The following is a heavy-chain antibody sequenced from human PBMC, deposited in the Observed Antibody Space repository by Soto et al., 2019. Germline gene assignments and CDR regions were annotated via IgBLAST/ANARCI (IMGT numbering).Heavy chain of an antibody. D-gene: IGHD4-17*01. CDR1: GYTFTSYG. V-gene: IGHV1-18*04. J-gene: IGHJ1*01. CDR2: ISPLKGRT. Sequence: QVQLVQSGPGLKRPGASMKVSCKASGYTFTSYGISWVRQAPGQGLEWMAWISPLKGRTQYSQKAQGRVTLSTDTTSNTAYMEMTTLRVDDKAVYYCAMDYGDRPEYFKHWGQGTLVTVS. CDR3: AMDYGDRPEYFKH.